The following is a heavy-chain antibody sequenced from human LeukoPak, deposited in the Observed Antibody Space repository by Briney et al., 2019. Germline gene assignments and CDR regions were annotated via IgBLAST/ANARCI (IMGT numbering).Heavy chain of an antibody. CDR1: GFTFSSYG. CDR3: LRDEYSMDPTYGFDH. D-gene: IGHD2/OR15-2a*01. CDR2: IKGDGSQK. Sequence: PGGSLRLSCAVSGFTFSSYGMHWDRQAPGKGLEWVGHIKGDGSQKYYVDSVKGRFTFSRDNAKNSLYLQMSSLRVEDTAVYYCLRDEYSMDPTYGFDHWGRGTLVTVSS. J-gene: IGHJ4*02. V-gene: IGHV3-7*01.